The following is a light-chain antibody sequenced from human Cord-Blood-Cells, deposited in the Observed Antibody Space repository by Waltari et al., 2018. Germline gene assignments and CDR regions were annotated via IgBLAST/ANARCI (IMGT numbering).Light chain of an antibody. CDR1: ISDVGGYNY. Sequence: QSALTQPRSVSGSPGQSVTLSCTATISDVGGYNYVSWYQQPPGKAPKLMLYDVSKRPSGVPDRFSGSKSGNTASLTISGLQAEDEADYYCCSYAGSHWVFGGGTKLTVL. J-gene: IGLJ3*02. CDR3: CSYAGSHWV. V-gene: IGLV2-11*01. CDR2: DVS.